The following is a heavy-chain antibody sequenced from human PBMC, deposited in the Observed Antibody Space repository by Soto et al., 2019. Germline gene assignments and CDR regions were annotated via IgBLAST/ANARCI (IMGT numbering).Heavy chain of an antibody. Sequence: TGGSLRLSCAASGFTFSCFAMGWVRQAPGKGLEWVSVLNDRGDTTYYTDSVKGRFTISRENSKSTLYLQLNSLRADDTAVYYCAKDAKRTNGSYPFDSWGQGAMVTVYS. CDR3: AKDAKRTNGSYPFDS. J-gene: IGHJ4*02. V-gene: IGHV3-23*01. CDR1: GFTFSCFA. D-gene: IGHD6-19*01. CDR2: LNDRGDTT.